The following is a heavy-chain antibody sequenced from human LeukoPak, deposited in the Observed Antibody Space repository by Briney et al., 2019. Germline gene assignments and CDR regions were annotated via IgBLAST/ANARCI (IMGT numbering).Heavy chain of an antibody. CDR1: GFIFSHYG. J-gene: IGHJ4*01. V-gene: IGHV3-33*01. D-gene: IGHD4-11*01. CDR3: ARDAQRGFDYSNSLEY. Sequence: PGGSLRLSCAASGFIFSHYGMHWVRQAPGKGLEWVAVIWSDGSNRFYAGSVKARFTISRDNSQNTLFLQMNSLRAEDTAMYYCARDAQRGFDYSNSLEYWGHGTLVTVSS. CDR2: IWSDGSNR.